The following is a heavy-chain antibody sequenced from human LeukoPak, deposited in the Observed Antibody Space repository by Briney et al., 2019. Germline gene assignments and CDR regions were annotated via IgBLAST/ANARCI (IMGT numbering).Heavy chain of an antibody. D-gene: IGHD2-21*02. V-gene: IGHV3-23*01. CDR1: GFTFSSYA. J-gene: IGHJ6*02. CDR2: ISGSGGST. Sequence: GGSLRLSCAASGFTFSSYAMSWVRQAPGKGLEWVSAISGSGGSTYYADSVKGRFTISRDNSKYTLYLQMNSLRAEDTAVYYCAKEEYCGGDCYAHLLYYYYYYGMDVWGQGTTVTVSS. CDR3: AKEEYCGGDCYAHLLYYYYYYGMDV.